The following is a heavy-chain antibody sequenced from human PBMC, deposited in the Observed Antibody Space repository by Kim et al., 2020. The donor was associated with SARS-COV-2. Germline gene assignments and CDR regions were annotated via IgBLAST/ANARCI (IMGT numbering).Heavy chain of an antibody. D-gene: IGHD3-16*02. Sequence: SETLSLTCTVSGGSISSYYWSWIRQPPGKGLEWIGYIYYSGSTNYNPSLKSRVTISVDTSKNQFSLKLSSVTAADTAVYYCARAQSSLIWGSYRYSPYYYMDVWGKGTTVTVSS. J-gene: IGHJ6*03. CDR1: GGSISSYY. CDR2: IYYSGST. CDR3: ARAQSSLIWGSYRYSPYYYMDV. V-gene: IGHV4-59*01.